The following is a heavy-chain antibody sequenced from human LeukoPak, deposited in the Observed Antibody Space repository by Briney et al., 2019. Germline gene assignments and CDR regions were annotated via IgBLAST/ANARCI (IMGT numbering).Heavy chain of an antibody. CDR1: GFTIGSYG. V-gene: IGHV3-23*01. D-gene: IGHD1-26*01. CDR2: ISGSGGST. CDR3: ARVGATAIFDY. J-gene: IGHJ4*02. Sequence: GGSLRLSCAASGFTIGSYGMTWVRQAPGKGLQWVSAISGSGGSTYYADSVKGRFTISRDNSKNTLYLQMNSLRAEDTAVYYCARVGATAIFDYWGQGTLVTVSS.